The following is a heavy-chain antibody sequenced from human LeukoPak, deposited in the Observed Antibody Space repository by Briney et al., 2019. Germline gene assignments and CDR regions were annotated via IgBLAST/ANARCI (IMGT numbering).Heavy chain of an antibody. CDR3: ARTGITGTTPSWFDP. J-gene: IGHJ5*02. Sequence: KPPETLSLTCTVSGGSISSYYWSWIRQPPGKGLEWIGYIYYSGSTNYNPSLKSRVTISVDTSKNQFSLKLSSVTAADTAVYYCARTGITGTTPSWFDPWGQGTLVTVSS. CDR2: IYYSGST. D-gene: IGHD1-20*01. V-gene: IGHV4-59*01. CDR1: GGSISSYY.